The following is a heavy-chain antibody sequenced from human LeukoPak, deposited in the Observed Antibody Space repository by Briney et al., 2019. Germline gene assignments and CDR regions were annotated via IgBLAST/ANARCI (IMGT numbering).Heavy chain of an antibody. V-gene: IGHV3-53*05. CDR3: TKGLARYQLPTYDYYAMGV. D-gene: IGHD2-2*01. CDR1: GFAFTSNF. Sequence: GGSLRLSCAISGFAFTSNFVSWVRQAPGKGLEWVSVIYGAGSIYYADSVSGRFTTSRDMSKNTLYLQMSSLRTEDTAVYYCTKGLARYQLPTYDYYAMGVWGPGTTVTVSS. J-gene: IGHJ6*02. CDR2: IYGAGSI.